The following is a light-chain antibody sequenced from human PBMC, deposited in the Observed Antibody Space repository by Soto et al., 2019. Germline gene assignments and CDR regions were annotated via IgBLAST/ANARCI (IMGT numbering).Light chain of an antibody. J-gene: IGLJ2*01. CDR2: DVS. CDR1: SSDVGGYNY. Sequence: QSALNQPRSVSGSPGQSVTISCTGTSSDVGGYNYVSWYQQHPDKAPKLMIYDVSKRPSGVPDRFSGSKSGNTASLTISGLQAEDEADYYCCSYAGSYTFVVFGGGTKVTVL. V-gene: IGLV2-11*01. CDR3: CSYAGSYTFVV.